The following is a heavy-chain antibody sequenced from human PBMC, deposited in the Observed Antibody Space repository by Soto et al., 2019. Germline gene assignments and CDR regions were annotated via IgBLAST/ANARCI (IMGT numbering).Heavy chain of an antibody. D-gene: IGHD6-19*01. CDR1: GGTFSSYV. J-gene: IGHJ6*02. CDR2: IIPIFDTA. V-gene: IGHV1-69*13. CDR3: ARGQVYSSGWYYYYGMEV. Sequence: GASVKVSCKASGGTFSSYVISWVRQAPGQGLEWMGGIIPIFDTANYAQKFQGRVTITADESTSTAYMELSSLRSEDTAVYYCARGQVYSSGWYYYYGMEVWGEGTKVTVSS.